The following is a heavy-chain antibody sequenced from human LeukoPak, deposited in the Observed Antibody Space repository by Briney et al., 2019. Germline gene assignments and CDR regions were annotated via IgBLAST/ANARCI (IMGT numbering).Heavy chain of an antibody. V-gene: IGHV3-7*04. Sequence: GGSLRLSCAASGFTFSGYAMSWVRQAPGKGLEWVAHIKEDGSMLSYVDSVKGRFTISRDNAKNSVYLQMNSLRAEDTAVYYCARVVTWFDPWGQGSLVTVSS. CDR1: GFTFSGYA. CDR3: ARVVTWFDP. J-gene: IGHJ5*02. CDR2: IKEDGSML.